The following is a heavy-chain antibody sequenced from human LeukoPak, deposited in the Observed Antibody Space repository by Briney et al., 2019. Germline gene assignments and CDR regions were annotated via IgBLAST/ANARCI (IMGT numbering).Heavy chain of an antibody. V-gene: IGHV4-39*01. J-gene: IGHJ4*02. Sequence: SETLSLTCTVSGASVPIASHYWAWIRQPPGKGLEWIGSIHYSGSTYHSPSLKSRLTISGDTYKSQFSLKLTFVTAADTAVYYCTRHHDYGDKIDYWGQGTLVTVSS. CDR2: IHYSGST. CDR1: GASVPIASHY. D-gene: IGHD4-23*01. CDR3: TRHHDYGDKIDY.